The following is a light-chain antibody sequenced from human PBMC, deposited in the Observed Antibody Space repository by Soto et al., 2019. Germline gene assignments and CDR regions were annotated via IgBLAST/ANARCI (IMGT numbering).Light chain of an antibody. Sequence: DIQMTQSPSTLSASVGDRVTITCRASQSISSWLAWYQQKPGKAPKLLIYDASSLESGVPSRFSGSGSGTEFTLTISSLQPDDSATYYCQQYEVYPWTFGRGTKVEI. V-gene: IGKV1-5*01. CDR1: QSISSW. CDR2: DAS. CDR3: QQYEVYPWT. J-gene: IGKJ1*01.